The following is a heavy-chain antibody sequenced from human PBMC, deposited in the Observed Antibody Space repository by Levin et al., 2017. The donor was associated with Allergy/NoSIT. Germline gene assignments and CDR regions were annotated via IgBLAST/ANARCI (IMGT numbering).Heavy chain of an antibody. CDR1: GFTVSAND. CDR2: ISGSGDST. Sequence: GGSLRLSCAASGFTVSANDMTWVRQAPGKGLEWVSTISGSGDSTYSADSVRGWFTTSRDNSNSTLHLQMNSLRAEDTAVYYCAKVGSRPYYNYNSRAGRGAFDSWGQGTMVTVSS. CDR3: AKVGSRPYYNYNSRAGRGAFDS. J-gene: IGHJ3*02. V-gene: IGHV3-23*01. D-gene: IGHD3-22*01.